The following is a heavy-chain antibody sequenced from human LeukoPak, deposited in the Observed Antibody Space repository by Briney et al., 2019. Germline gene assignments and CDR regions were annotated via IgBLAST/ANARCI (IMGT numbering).Heavy chain of an antibody. CDR3: ARGSTYYDSSGQVPFDY. J-gene: IGHJ4*02. CDR1: GFTFSTYS. CDR2: ISSSSSTI. D-gene: IGHD3-22*01. Sequence: GGSLRLSCAASGFTFSTYSMNWVRQAPGKGLEWVSYISSSSSTIYYADSVKGRFTISRDNAKNSMYLQMNSLRAEDTAVYYCARGSTYYDSSGQVPFDYWGQGTLVTVSS. V-gene: IGHV3-48*01.